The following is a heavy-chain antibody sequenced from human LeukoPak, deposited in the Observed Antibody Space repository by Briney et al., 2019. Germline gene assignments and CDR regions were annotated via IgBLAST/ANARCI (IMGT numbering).Heavy chain of an antibody. CDR1: GYSFTSYW. CDR2: IYPGDSDT. D-gene: IGHD2-15*01. J-gene: IGHJ3*02. V-gene: IGHV5-51*01. Sequence: GESLKISCKGSGYSFTSYWIAWVRQMPGKGLEWMGTIYPGDSDTRYSPSFQGQVTISADKSISTAYLQWSSLKASDTAMYYCARQVAPDAFDIWGQGTMVTVSS. CDR3: ARQVAPDAFDI.